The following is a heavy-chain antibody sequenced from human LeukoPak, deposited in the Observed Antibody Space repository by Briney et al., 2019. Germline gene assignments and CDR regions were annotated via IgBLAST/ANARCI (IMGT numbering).Heavy chain of an antibody. D-gene: IGHD3-10*01. V-gene: IGHV3-23*01. Sequence: GRSLRLSCVASGLTFSSYAMNWVRQAPGKGLEWVSTIGSGGGTYYADSVKGRFTISRDNSKNTLYLQMNSPRAEDTALYYCATRAGYHYSGSGRPFDYWGQGTLVTVSS. CDR1: GLTFSSYA. CDR3: ATRAGYHYSGSGRPFDY. CDR2: IGSGGGT. J-gene: IGHJ4*02.